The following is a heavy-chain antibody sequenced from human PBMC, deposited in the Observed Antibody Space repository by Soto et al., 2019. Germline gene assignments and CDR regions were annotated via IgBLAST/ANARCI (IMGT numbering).Heavy chain of an antibody. V-gene: IGHV1-2*04. Sequence: ASVKVSCKASGYTFTGYYMHWVRQAPGQGLEWMGWINPNSGGTNYAQKFQGWVTMTRDTSISTAYMGLSRLRSDDTAVYYCAREKLTVTHKGDAFDIWGQGTMVTVSS. CDR3: AREKLTVTHKGDAFDI. CDR2: INPNSGGT. CDR1: GYTFTGYY. D-gene: IGHD4-17*01. J-gene: IGHJ3*02.